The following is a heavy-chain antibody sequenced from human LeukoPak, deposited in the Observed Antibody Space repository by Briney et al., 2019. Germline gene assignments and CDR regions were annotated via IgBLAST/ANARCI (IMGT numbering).Heavy chain of an antibody. D-gene: IGHD6-19*01. Sequence: SGTLSLTCGVSGGSISSNNWWSWVRQPPGQGLEWIGEIYHSGSANYNPSLKSRVTISVDTSKNQFSLKLSSVTAADTAVYYCASSPGYSSGPAFDYWGQGTLVTVSS. V-gene: IGHV4-4*02. J-gene: IGHJ4*02. CDR3: ASSPGYSSGPAFDY. CDR2: IYHSGSA. CDR1: GGSISSNNW.